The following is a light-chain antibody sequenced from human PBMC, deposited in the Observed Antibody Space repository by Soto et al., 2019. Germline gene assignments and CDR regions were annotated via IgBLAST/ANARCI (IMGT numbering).Light chain of an antibody. CDR3: SSYTTSNTRQIV. J-gene: IGLJ1*01. V-gene: IGLV2-14*03. Sequence: QSALTQPASVSGSPGQSITSCTGTSSDVGGYNYVSWYQHHPGKAPKLIIYDVTNRPSGVSNPFSGSKSGNTASLTISGLQPEDEADYYCSSYTTSNTRQIVFGTGTKVTVL. CDR2: DVT. CDR1: SSDVGGYNY.